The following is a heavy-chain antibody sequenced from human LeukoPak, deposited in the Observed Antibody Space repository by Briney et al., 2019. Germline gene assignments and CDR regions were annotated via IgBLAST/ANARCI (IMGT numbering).Heavy chain of an antibody. CDR2: INPSGGST. D-gene: IGHD3-22*01. CDR3: ASGGWNDSSGMDV. Sequence: ASVKVSCTASGGTFSSYAISWVRQAPGQGLEWMGIINPSGGSTSYAQKFQGRVTMTRDMSTSTVYMELSSLRSEDTAVYYCASGGWNDSSGMDVWGKGATVTVSS. CDR1: GGTFSSYA. V-gene: IGHV1-46*01. J-gene: IGHJ6*03.